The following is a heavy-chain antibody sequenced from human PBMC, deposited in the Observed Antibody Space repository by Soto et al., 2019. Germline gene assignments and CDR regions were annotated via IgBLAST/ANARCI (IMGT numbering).Heavy chain of an antibody. CDR1: GGSISRFY. CDR3: ARLARGVHSWFDP. J-gene: IGHJ5*02. V-gene: IGHV4-59*08. CDR2: IYYTGST. Sequence: SETRCLTCTVSGGSISRFYWGGSRQPPGKGLEWIGYIYYTGSTNYNPSLKSRLTISVDTSKNQFSLKLSPVTAADTAVYYCARLARGVHSWFDPWGQGTLVTVS. D-gene: IGHD3-10*01.